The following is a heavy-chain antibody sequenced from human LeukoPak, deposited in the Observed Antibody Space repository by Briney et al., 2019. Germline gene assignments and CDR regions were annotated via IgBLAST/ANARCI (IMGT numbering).Heavy chain of an antibody. V-gene: IGHV3-74*01. J-gene: IGHJ3*02. CDR2: INIDGSST. CDR3: ARDGHAFDI. D-gene: IGHD3/OR15-3a*01. Sequence: TGGSLRLSCAASGFTFSSYWMHWVRQAPGKGLVWVSQINIDGSSTSYADSVKGRFTISRDNPKNTLYLQMNSLSAEDTAVYYCARDGHAFDIWGQGTMVSVSS. CDR1: GFTFSSYW.